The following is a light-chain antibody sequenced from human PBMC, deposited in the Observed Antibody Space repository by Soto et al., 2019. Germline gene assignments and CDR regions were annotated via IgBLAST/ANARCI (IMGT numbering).Light chain of an antibody. CDR2: GAS. J-gene: IGKJ4*01. CDR1: QSVISTY. V-gene: IGKV3-20*01. Sequence: EIVLTQSPGTLSLSPGERATLSCRASQSVISTYLAWYQQKPGQAPRLLIYGASNRATGITHRFTGSGSATVSPLTISRLAPEDVAVYYCQQYASSPFTSGGGTKVEIK. CDR3: QQYASSPFT.